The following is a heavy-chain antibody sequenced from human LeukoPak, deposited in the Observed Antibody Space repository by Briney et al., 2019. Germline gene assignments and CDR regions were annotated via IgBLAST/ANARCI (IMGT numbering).Heavy chain of an antibody. V-gene: IGHV3-48*03. D-gene: IGHD5-12*01. CDR3: ARESLYSGYDG. CDR1: GFTFSSYE. J-gene: IGHJ4*02. CDR2: ISTSGSTI. Sequence: GGSLRLSCAASGFTFSSYEMNWVRQAPGKGLEWVSYISTSGSTIYYADSVKGRFTVSRDNAKNSLYLQMNSLRAEDTAVYYCARESLYSGYDGWGQGTQVTVSS.